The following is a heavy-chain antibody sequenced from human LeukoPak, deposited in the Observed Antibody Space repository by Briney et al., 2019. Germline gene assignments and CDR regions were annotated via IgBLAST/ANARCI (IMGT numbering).Heavy chain of an antibody. D-gene: IGHD5-24*01. V-gene: IGHV1-46*01. J-gene: IGHJ4*02. CDR3: ARAWDYNYDSPIDY. CDR1: GYTFTNYH. Sequence: ASVKVSCKASGYTFTNYHMHWVRQAPGQGLEWMGKINPSGGTTTYAQKFQGRVTITADKSTSTAYMELSSLRSEDTAVYYCARAWDYNYDSPIDYWGQGTLVTVSS. CDR2: INPSGGTT.